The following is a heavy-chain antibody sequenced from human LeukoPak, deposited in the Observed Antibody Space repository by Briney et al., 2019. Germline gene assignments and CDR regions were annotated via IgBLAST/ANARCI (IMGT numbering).Heavy chain of an antibody. CDR3: ARVLNRRDSSGPSGY. D-gene: IGHD3-22*01. J-gene: IGHJ4*02. CDR2: INPNSGGT. Sequence: GASVKVSCKASGYTFTGYYMHWVRRAPGQGLEWMGWINPNSGGTNYAQKFQGRVTMTRDTSISTAYMELSRLRSDDTAVYYCARVLNRRDSSGPSGYWGQGTLVTVSS. CDR1: GYTFTGYY. V-gene: IGHV1-2*02.